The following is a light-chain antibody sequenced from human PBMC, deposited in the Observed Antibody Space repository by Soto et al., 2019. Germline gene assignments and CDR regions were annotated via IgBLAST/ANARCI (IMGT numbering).Light chain of an antibody. J-gene: IGLJ1*01. V-gene: IGLV1-40*01. CDR3: QSYDTSRKGV. Sequence: QSVLTQPPSVSGAPGQRVTISCTGSSSNIGAGYDVHWYQQFPGTAPKLLIYANNNRPSGVPDRFSAAKSGTSASLAITGLHADDEADYYCQSYDTSRKGVFGTGTKLTVL. CDR2: ANN. CDR1: SSNIGAGYD.